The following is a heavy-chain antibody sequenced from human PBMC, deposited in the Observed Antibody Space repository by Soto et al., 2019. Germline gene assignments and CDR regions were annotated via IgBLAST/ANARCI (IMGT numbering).Heavy chain of an antibody. CDR2: IWYDGSNK. CDR3: AREGGYCSSTSCYGRFDY. CDR1: GFTFSSYG. D-gene: IGHD2-2*01. J-gene: IGHJ4*02. V-gene: IGHV3-33*01. Sequence: QVQLVESGGGVVQPGRSLRLSCAASGFTFSSYGMHWVRQAPGKGLEWVAVIWYDGSNKYYADSVKGRFTISRDNSKNTLYLQMNSLRAEDTAVYYCAREGGYCSSTSCYGRFDYWGQGTLVTVSS.